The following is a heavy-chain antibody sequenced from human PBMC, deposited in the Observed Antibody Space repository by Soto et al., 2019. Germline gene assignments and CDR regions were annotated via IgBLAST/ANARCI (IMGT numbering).Heavy chain of an antibody. CDR1: GGSISSYY. Sequence: PSETLSLTCTVSGGSISSYYWSWIRQPPGKGLEWIGYIYYSGSTNYNPSLKSRVTISVETSKNQFSLKLRSVTAADTAVYYCARSSSGWYWYYSDYWGPGTLVTVS. V-gene: IGHV4-59*01. CDR2: IYYSGST. D-gene: IGHD6-19*01. J-gene: IGHJ4*02. CDR3: ARSSSGWYWYYSDY.